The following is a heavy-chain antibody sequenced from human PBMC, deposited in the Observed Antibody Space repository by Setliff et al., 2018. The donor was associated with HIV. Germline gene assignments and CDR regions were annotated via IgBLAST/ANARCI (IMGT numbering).Heavy chain of an antibody. J-gene: IGHJ4*02. CDR1: GYTFSSYS. CDR3: ARLRPTAFFDY. Sequence: ASVKVSCKASGYTFSSYSQHWVRQAPGQGLEWMGVINPHGGSTNYAQKFQGRVTMTRDTSTSTVYMELSSLRSDDTAVYYCARLRPTAFFDYWGQGTLVTVSS. V-gene: IGHV1-46*01. CDR2: INPHGGST. D-gene: IGHD3-3*01.